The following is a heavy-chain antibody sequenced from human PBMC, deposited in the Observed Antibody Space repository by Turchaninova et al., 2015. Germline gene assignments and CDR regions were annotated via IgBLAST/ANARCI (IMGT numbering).Heavy chain of an antibody. CDR3: AGASNGNYYWDY. Sequence: EVQLVQSGAEVHKPGESLTVSCQGSGFNFANYWNGWVRQMPGSGLEWMGIIYLTTSETKYSPSFAGQVAISADKSIGAAYLQWSSLKASDTAMYYCAGASNGNYYWDYWGQGTLVTVSS. J-gene: IGHJ4*02. CDR2: IYLTTSET. V-gene: IGHV5-51*01. D-gene: IGHD2-8*01. CDR1: GFNFANYW.